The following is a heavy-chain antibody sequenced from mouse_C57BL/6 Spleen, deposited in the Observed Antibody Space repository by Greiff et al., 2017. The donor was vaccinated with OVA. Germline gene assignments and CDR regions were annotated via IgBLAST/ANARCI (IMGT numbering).Heavy chain of an antibody. J-gene: IGHJ2*01. Sequence: EVQLQESGPGMVKPSQSLSLTCTVTGYSITSGYDWHWIRHFPGNKLEWMGYISYSGSTNYTPSLKSRISITHDTSKNHFFLKLSSVTTEDTATYYCARGGRLFDYWGQGTTLTVSS. CDR2: ISYSGST. CDR1: GYSITSGYD. CDR3: ARGGRLFDY. V-gene: IGHV3-1*01.